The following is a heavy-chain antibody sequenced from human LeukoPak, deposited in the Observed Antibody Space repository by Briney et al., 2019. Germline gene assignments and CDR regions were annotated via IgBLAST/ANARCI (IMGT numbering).Heavy chain of an antibody. V-gene: IGHV3-30*03. CDR2: ISHHGSNK. CDR1: GFTFSTYG. J-gene: IGHJ4*02. CDR3: AREGGYSSSLAY. D-gene: IGHD6-13*01. Sequence: GGSLRLSCVASGFTFSTYGMNWVRQAPGKGLEWVAVISHHGSNKFYGDSVKGRFTISRDNAKNTLYLQMNSLRAEDTAVYYCAREGGYSSSLAYWGQGTLVTVSS.